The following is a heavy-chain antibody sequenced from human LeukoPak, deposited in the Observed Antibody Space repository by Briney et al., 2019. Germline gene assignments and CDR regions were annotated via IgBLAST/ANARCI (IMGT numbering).Heavy chain of an antibody. J-gene: IGHJ4*02. CDR1: GGSISSSSYY. Sequence: SETLSLTCTVSGGSISSSSYYWGWIRQPPGKGLEWIGSIYYSGSTYYNPSLKSRVTISVDTSKNQFSLKLSSVTAADTAVYYCAREGVYYDILAAYYRPCYFDFWGQGTLVTVYS. V-gene: IGHV4-39*02. CDR2: IYYSGST. D-gene: IGHD3-9*01. CDR3: AREGVYYDILAAYYRPCYFDF.